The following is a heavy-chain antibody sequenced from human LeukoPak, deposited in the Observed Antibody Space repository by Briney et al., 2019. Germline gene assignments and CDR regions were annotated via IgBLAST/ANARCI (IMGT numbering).Heavy chain of an antibody. CDR2: MSDSGDST. V-gene: IGHV3-23*01. D-gene: IGHD4-23*01. CDR1: GFTFSSYG. CDR3: ARRAGGYSHPYDY. Sequence: GGSLRLSCAASGFTFSSYGMSWVRQAPGKGLEWVSAMSDSGDSTYYADSVKGRFTISRDNSKNTLYLQMNSLRAEDTAVYYCARRAGGYSHPYDYWGQGILVTVSS. J-gene: IGHJ4*02.